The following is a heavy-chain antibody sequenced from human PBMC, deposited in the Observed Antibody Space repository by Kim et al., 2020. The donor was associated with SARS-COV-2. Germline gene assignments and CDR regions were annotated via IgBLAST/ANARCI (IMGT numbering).Heavy chain of an antibody. CDR2: IYYSGST. CDR1: GGSISSSSYY. Sequence: SETLSLTCTVSGGSISSSSYYWGWIRQPPGKGLEWIGSIYYSGSTYYNPSLKSRVTISVDTSKNQFSLKLSSVTAADTAVYYCAVTSVAAAAKRRSPPYYFDYWGQGTLVTVSS. J-gene: IGHJ4*02. D-gene: IGHD6-13*01. CDR3: AVTSVAAAAKRRSPPYYFDY. V-gene: IGHV4-39*01.